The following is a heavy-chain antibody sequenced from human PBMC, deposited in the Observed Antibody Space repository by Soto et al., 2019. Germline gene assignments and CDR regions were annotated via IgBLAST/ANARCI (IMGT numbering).Heavy chain of an antibody. J-gene: IGHJ6*02. CDR1: GFTFSSYS. D-gene: IGHD3-3*01. Sequence: GGSLRLSCAASGFTFSSYSMNWVRQAPGKGLEWVSYISSSSSTIYYADSVKGRFTISRDNAKNSLYLQMNSLRDEDTAVYYCATSHYDFWSGYFLGVQYYGMDVWGQGTTVTVSS. V-gene: IGHV3-48*02. CDR2: ISSSSSTI. CDR3: ATSHYDFWSGYFLGVQYYGMDV.